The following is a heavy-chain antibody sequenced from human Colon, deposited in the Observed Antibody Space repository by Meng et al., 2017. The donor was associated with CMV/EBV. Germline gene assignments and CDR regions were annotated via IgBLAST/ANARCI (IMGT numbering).Heavy chain of an antibody. Sequence: VQLRGAGPGLVKPSEPLSLTCTVSGGSISGHYWTWIRRPAGEGLQWLGRIYSNGRIDENYSLRSRVTISVDTSKNQLSLRLTSVTAADTAVYYCGRAGARGVPIDVWGRGTLVTVSS. D-gene: IGHD3-10*01. CDR3: GRAGARGVPIDV. J-gene: IGHJ1*01. V-gene: IGHV4-4*07. CDR1: GGSISGHY. CDR2: IYSNGRI.